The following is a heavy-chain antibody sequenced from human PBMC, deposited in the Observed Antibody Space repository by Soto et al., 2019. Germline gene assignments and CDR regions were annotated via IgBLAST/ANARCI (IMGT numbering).Heavy chain of an antibody. Sequence: SETLSLTCTVSGGSISSGGYYWSWIRQHPGKGLEWIGYTYYSGSTYYNTSLKSRVTISVDTSKKQLSLKLSSVTAADTAVYYCARGGWYYFDYWGQGTLVTVSS. CDR3: ARGGWYYFDY. D-gene: IGHD2-8*01. V-gene: IGHV4-31*03. CDR2: TYYSGST. CDR1: GGSISSGGYY. J-gene: IGHJ4*02.